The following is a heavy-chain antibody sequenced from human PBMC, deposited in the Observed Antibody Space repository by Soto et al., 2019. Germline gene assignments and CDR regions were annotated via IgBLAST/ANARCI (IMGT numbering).Heavy chain of an antibody. D-gene: IGHD2-2*01. J-gene: IGHJ5*02. Sequence: ASVKVSCKTSGYTFSNYGITRVRQAPGQPLEWLGWISLYSDGTNYAQKFQGRVSMTTDTSTTTAYMELRSLRSDDTAVYYCARVVPGAEAWFGPWGQGTLVTVSS. CDR1: GYTFSNYG. CDR2: ISLYSDGT. V-gene: IGHV1-18*01. CDR3: ARVVPGAEAWFGP.